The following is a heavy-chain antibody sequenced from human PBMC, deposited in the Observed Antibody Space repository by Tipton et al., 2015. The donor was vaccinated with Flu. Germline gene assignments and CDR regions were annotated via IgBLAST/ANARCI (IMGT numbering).Heavy chain of an antibody. CDR1: GGSISSSSDY. CDR2: IYYSGST. CDR3: ARVPRGPYYGMDV. D-gene: IGHD3-10*01. J-gene: IGHJ6*02. V-gene: IGHV4-39*07. Sequence: TLSLTCTVSGGSISSSSDYWGWIRQAPGKGLEWIGSIYYSGSTYYNPSLKSRVTLSVDTSKNQFSLKLSSVTAADTAVYYCARVPRGPYYGMDVWGQGTTVTVSS.